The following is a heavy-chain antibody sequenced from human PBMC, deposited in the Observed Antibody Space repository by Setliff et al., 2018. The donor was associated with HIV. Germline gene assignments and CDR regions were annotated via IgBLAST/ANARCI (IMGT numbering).Heavy chain of an antibody. Sequence: ASVKVSCKASGYTFTTYYMHWVRQAPGQGREWMGIINPGGGSTSYAQKFQGRVTMTTDTSTSTVYMELSSLRSEDTAVYYWAKEHCSGGTCYSPFDYWGQGTLVTVSS. CDR2: INPGGGST. V-gene: IGHV1-46*01. J-gene: IGHJ4*02. D-gene: IGHD2-15*01. CDR3: AKEHCSGGTCYSPFDY. CDR1: GYTFTTYY.